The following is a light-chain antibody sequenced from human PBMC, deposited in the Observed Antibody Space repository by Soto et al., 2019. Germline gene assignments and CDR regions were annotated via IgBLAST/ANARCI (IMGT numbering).Light chain of an antibody. V-gene: IGKV1-39*01. CDR2: AAS. Sequence: DIQMTQSPSSLSASVGDRVTITCRASQSISSYLNWYQQKPGKAPKLLIYAASSLQSGVPSRFSGSGSGTDFTLTISSLQPEDFATYYCQQANSFPFTFGPGTKVD. CDR1: QSISSY. J-gene: IGKJ3*01. CDR3: QQANSFPFT.